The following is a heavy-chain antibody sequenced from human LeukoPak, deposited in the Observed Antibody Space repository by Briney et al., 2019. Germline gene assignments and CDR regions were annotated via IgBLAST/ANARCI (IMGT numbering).Heavy chain of an antibody. Sequence: GGSLRLSCAASGFTFSDYYMSWIRQAPGKGLEWVANIKQDGSEKYYVDSVKGRFTISRDNAKNSLYLQMNSLRAEDTAVYYCAREGSGYYYRKYYFDYWGQGTLVTVSS. D-gene: IGHD3-22*01. J-gene: IGHJ4*02. CDR2: IKQDGSEK. CDR3: AREGSGYYYRKYYFDY. CDR1: GFTFSDYY. V-gene: IGHV3-7*01.